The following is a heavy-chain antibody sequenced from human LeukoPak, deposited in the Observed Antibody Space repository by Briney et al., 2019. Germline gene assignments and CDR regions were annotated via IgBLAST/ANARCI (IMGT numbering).Heavy chain of an antibody. CDR3: ARDATMVRGGKFAGYYYYGMDV. CDR2: IYYSGST. V-gene: IGHV4-31*03. CDR1: GGSISSGGYY. Sequence: SETLSLTCTVSGGSISSGGYYWSWIRQHPGKGLEWIGYIYYSGSTYYNPSLKRRVTISVDSSKNQFSLKLSSVTAADTAVYYCARDATMVRGGKFAGYYYYGMDVWGQGTTVTVSS. J-gene: IGHJ6*02. D-gene: IGHD3-10*01.